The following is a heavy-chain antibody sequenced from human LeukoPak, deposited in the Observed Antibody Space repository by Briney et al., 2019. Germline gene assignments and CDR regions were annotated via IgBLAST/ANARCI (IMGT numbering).Heavy chain of an antibody. CDR1: GGTFSSYA. CDR3: ASRGNYYDSSGYGY. CDR2: IIPIFGTA. J-gene: IGHJ4*02. Sequence: SVKVSCKASGGTFSSYAISWVRQAPGQGLQWMGRIIPIFGTANYAQKFQGRVTITTDESTSTAYMELSSLRSEDTAVYYCASRGNYYDSSGYGYWGQGTLVTVSS. V-gene: IGHV1-69*05. D-gene: IGHD3-22*01.